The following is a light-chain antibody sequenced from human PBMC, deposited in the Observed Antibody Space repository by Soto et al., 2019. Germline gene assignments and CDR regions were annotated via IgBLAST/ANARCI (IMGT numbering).Light chain of an antibody. V-gene: IGKV3-11*01. Sequence: DIVLTQSPATLCFSPGQTSTLSCMASQSVSSYLAWYQQKAGQAPRLLIYEGSKRATGIQTRFSGSGSGTDFTLTISGLEPEDFAVYYCQQRNNWTWTFGQGTKVDIK. J-gene: IGKJ1*01. CDR1: QSVSSY. CDR3: QQRNNWTWT. CDR2: EGS.